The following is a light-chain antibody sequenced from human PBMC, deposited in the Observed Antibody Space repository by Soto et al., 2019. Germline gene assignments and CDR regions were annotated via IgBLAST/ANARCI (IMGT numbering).Light chain of an antibody. Sequence: GYRVPIPGLASQTINNRLAWYQQKPGKAPKLLIYDVSTLESGVPSRFSGSGSGTEFTLTISSLQPDDFATYYCQQYGSYPSWTFGQGTKVDI. CDR2: DVS. CDR3: QQYGSYPSWT. CDR1: QTINNR. J-gene: IGKJ1*01. V-gene: IGKV1-5*01.